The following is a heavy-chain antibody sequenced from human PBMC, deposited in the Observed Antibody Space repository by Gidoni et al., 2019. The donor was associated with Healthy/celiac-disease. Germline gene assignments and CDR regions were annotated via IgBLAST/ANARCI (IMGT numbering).Heavy chain of an antibody. Sequence: EVQLVPSGAEVKKPGESLNISCQGSGYVFHSYWFGWERQMPGKGLEWMGVIYPGDSDTRYSPSFQGQVTISADKSISTAYLQWSSLKASDTAMYYCARQRTQGWLVSFGYWGQGTLVTVSS. CDR2: IYPGDSDT. V-gene: IGHV5-51*01. J-gene: IGHJ4*02. D-gene: IGHD6-19*01. CDR1: GYVFHSYW. CDR3: ARQRTQGWLVSFGY.